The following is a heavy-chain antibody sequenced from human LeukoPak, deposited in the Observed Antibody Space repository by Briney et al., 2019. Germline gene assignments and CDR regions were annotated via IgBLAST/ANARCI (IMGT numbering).Heavy chain of an antibody. D-gene: IGHD3-22*01. CDR2: INWNGGST. CDR1: GFTFDDYG. J-gene: IGHJ3*02. Sequence: GGSLRLSCAASGFTFDDYGMSWVRQAPGKGLEWVSGINWNGGSTGYADSVKGRFTISRDNAKNSLYLQMNSLRAEDTALYYCARDRRPSSGYFNDAFDIWGQGSMVTVSS. V-gene: IGHV3-20*04. CDR3: ARDRRPSSGYFNDAFDI.